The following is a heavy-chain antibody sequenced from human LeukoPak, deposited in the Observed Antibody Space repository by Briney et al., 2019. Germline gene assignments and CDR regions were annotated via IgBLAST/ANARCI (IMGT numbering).Heavy chain of an antibody. J-gene: IGHJ4*02. V-gene: IGHV4-4*07. CDR2: IYSSGRT. CDR1: GASMSNSF. CDR3: ARAPAGCGVTCPFDY. D-gene: IGHD2-21*01. Sequence: SETLSLTCTVSGASMSNSFWSWIRQPAGKGLEWIGRIYSSGRTNYNPSLKSRVTLSIDKSKNQFSLKLTSVIAAETALYYCARAPAGCGVTCPFDYWGQGTLVTVSS.